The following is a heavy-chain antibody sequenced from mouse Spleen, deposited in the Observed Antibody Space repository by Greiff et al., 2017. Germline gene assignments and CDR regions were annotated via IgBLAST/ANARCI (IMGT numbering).Heavy chain of an antibody. CDR2: IYPGDGDT. D-gene: IGHD4-1*02. J-gene: IGHJ4*01. CDR3: ARYPQLDPYAMDY. Sequence: VQLQQSGPELVKPGASVKISCKASGYAFSSSWMNWVKQRPGKGLEWIGRIYPGDGDTNYNGKFKGKATLTADKSSSTAYMQLSSLTSEDSAVYFCARYPQLDPYAMDYWGQGTSVTVSS. V-gene: IGHV1-82*01. CDR1: GYAFSSSW.